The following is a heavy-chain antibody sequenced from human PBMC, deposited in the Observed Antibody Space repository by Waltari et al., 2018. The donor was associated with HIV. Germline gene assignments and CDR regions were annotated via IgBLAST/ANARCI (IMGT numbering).Heavy chain of an antibody. J-gene: IGHJ3*02. CDR3: TPSGGLLREAFDI. Sequence: GFTFGDYAMSWFRQAPGKGLEWVGFIRSKAYGGTTEYAASVKGRFTISRDDSKSIAYLQMNSLKTEDTAVYYCTPSGGLLREAFDIWGQGTMVTVSS. V-gene: IGHV3-49*03. CDR2: IRSKAYGGTT. CDR1: GFTFGDYA. D-gene: IGHD2-8*02.